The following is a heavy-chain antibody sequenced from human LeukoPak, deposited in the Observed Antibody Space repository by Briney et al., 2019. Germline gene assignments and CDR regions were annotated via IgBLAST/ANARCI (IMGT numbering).Heavy chain of an antibody. CDR2: ISGSGGST. Sequence: GGSLRLSCAASGFTFSSYGMSWVRQAPGKGLEWVSAISGSGGSTYYADSVKGRFTISRDNSKNTLYLQMNSLRAEDTAVYFCAKDAVGESIFDIWGQGTMVTVSS. J-gene: IGHJ3*02. V-gene: IGHV3-23*01. D-gene: IGHD1-26*01. CDR1: GFTFSSYG. CDR3: AKDAVGESIFDI.